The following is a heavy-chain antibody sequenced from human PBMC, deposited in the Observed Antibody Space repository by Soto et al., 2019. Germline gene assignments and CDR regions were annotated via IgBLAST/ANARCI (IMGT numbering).Heavy chain of an antibody. Sequence: QVQLVESGGGVVQPGRSLRLSCAASGFTFSSYGMHWVRQAPGKGLEWVAVISYDGSNKYYADSVKGRFTISRDNSKNKLYLQMNSLRAEDTAVYYWAKDSAAYYDCWSGYYYFEYWGQGTLVNVSS. CDR2: ISYDGSNK. CDR1: GFTFSSYG. D-gene: IGHD3-3*01. J-gene: IGHJ4*02. V-gene: IGHV3-30*18. CDR3: AKDSAAYYDCWSGYYYFEY.